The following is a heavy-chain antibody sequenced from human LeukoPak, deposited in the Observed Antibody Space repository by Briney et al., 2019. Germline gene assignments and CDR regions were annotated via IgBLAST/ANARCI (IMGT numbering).Heavy chain of an antibody. J-gene: IGHJ5*02. CDR3: ARDLSTGS. CDR1: GFHLNSHW. CDR2: INSDGSST. Sequence: GALKLFFSTSGFHLNSHWKHWVRQASGKGLVWVSRINSDGSSTNYADSVKGRFTISRDNAKNTLYLQMNSLRAEDTAVYYCARDLSTGSWGQGTLVTVSS. V-gene: IGHV3-74*01. D-gene: IGHD2/OR15-2a*01.